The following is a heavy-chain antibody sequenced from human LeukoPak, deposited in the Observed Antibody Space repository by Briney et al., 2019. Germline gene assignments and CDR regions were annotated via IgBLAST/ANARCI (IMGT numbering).Heavy chain of an antibody. J-gene: IGHJ4*02. CDR3: ASGAAAMADY. CDR1: GFAFSSYS. CDR2: ISSSSSYI. V-gene: IGHV3-21*01. Sequence: PGGSLRLSCAASGFAFSSYSMNWVRQAPGKGLEWVSSISSSSSYIYYADSVKGRFTISRDNAKNSLYLQMNSLRAEDTAVYYCASGAAAMADYGGQGTLVTVSS. D-gene: IGHD5-18*01.